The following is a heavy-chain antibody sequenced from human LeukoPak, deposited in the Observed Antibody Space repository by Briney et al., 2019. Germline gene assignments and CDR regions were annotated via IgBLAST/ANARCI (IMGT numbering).Heavy chain of an antibody. CDR2: ISWNCGTI. D-gene: IGHD2-15*01. J-gene: IGHJ6*03. CDR1: GFSFDDYA. CDR3: ARGVGLANYYYYMDV. Sequence: SLRLSCAASGFSFDDYAMHWVRQAPGQGLEWVSGISWNCGTIGYADSVKGRFTISRDNAKNSLYLQMSSLRVEDMSVYYCARGVGLANYYYYMDVWGRGTTVAISS. V-gene: IGHV3-9*03.